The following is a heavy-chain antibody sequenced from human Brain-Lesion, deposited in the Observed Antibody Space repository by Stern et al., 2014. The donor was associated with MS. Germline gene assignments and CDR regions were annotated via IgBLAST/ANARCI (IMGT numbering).Heavy chain of an antibody. D-gene: IGHD6-13*01. Sequence: VQLVQSGPGLVKPSGTLSLTCAVSGGSISSSNWWSWVRQSPGKGLEWIGESDHSGSTIYNPSLTSRVTVSVDKSTNRFSLHLRSVPAADTAVYFCARFPASRPHVFDSWGQGTLVTVSS. CDR3: ARFPASRPHVFDS. CDR2: SDHSGST. V-gene: IGHV4-4*02. CDR1: GGSISSSNW. J-gene: IGHJ4*02.